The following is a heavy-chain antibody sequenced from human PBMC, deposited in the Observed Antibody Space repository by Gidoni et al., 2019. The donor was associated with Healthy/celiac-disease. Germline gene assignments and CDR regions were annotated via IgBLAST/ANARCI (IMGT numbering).Heavy chain of an antibody. J-gene: IGHJ5*02. D-gene: IGHD3-10*01. CDR3: ARVVTMVRGTRGGWFDP. Sequence: EVQLVETGGGLIQPGGSLRLSCAASGFTVSSNYMSWVRQAPGKGLEWVSVIYSGGSTYYADSVKGRFTISRDNSKNTLYLQMNSLRAEDTAVYYCARVVTMVRGTRGGWFDPWGQGTLVTVSS. V-gene: IGHV3-53*02. CDR2: IYSGGST. CDR1: GFTVSSNY.